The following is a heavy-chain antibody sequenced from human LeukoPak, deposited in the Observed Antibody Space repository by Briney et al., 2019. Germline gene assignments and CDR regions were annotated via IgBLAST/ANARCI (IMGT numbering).Heavy chain of an antibody. CDR2: IIPIFGTA. V-gene: IGHV1-69*01. D-gene: IGHD6-6*01. CDR3: ARVILGRVYSSSSYFDY. Sequence: VASVKVSCKASGGTFSSYAISWVRQAPGQGLEWMGGIIPIFGTANYAQKFQGRVTITADESTSTAYMELSSLRSEDTAVYYCARVILGRVYSSSSYFDYWGQGTLVTVSS. J-gene: IGHJ4*02. CDR1: GGTFSSYA.